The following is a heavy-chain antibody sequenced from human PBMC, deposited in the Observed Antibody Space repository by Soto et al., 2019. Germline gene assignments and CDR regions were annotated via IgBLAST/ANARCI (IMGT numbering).Heavy chain of an antibody. J-gene: IGHJ4*02. V-gene: IGHV4-39*01. CDR3: ARQDSSGYVAQGGY. CDR2: IYYSGST. CDR1: GGSISSSTYY. D-gene: IGHD3-22*01. Sequence: QLQLQESGPGLVKPSETLSLTCTVSGGSISSSTYYWGWIRQPPGKGLGWIGNIYYSGSTYYNPSLKSRVTISVDTSKNQFSLKLSSVTAADTAVYYCARQDSSGYVAQGGYWGQGTLVTVSS.